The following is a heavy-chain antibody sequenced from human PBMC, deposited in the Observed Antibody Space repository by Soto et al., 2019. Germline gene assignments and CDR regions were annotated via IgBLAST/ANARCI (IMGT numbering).Heavy chain of an antibody. CDR2: INHSGST. J-gene: IGHJ3*02. D-gene: IGHD6-6*01. CDR3: ARGRLDSSSSRALDI. CDR1: GGSFSGYY. Sequence: SETLSLTCAVYGGSFSGYYWSWIRQPPGKGLEWIGEINHSGSTNYNPSLKSRVTISVDTSKNQFSLKLSSVTAADTAVYYCARGRLDSSSSRALDIWGQGTMVTVSS. V-gene: IGHV4-34*01.